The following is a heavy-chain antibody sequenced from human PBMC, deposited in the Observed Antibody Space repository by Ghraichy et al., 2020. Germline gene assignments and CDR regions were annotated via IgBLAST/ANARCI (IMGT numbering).Heavy chain of an antibody. CDR3: ARDHGIAVAGNTFDI. D-gene: IGHD6-19*01. CDR2: IYVTGST. J-gene: IGHJ3*02. V-gene: IGHV4-61*02. Sequence: SETLSLTCTVSGGSISSGGYYWSWIRQPAGKGLEWIGRIYVTGSTDYNPSLKSRVTISVDRSKNQFSLRLTSLTAADTAVYFCARDHGIAVAGNTFDIWGQGTVVTVSS. CDR1: GGSISSGGYY.